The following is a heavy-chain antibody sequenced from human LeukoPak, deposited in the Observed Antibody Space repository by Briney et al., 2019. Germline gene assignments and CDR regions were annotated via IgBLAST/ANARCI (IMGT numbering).Heavy chain of an antibody. Sequence: SQTLSLTCAISGDSIFTNNVAWNWIRQSPSRGREWLGRTYYRSKWSFDYAVSVRSRITINADTSKNQFSLQLSSVTPEDTAVYYCARGKYTSFDNWGQGTLVTVSS. CDR3: ARGKYTSFDN. D-gene: IGHD6-6*01. V-gene: IGHV6-1*01. CDR2: TYYRSKWSF. J-gene: IGHJ4*02. CDR1: GDSIFTNNVA.